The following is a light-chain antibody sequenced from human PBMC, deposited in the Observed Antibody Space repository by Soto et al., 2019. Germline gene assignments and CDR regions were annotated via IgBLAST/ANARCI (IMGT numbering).Light chain of an antibody. CDR3: SSYAGSDNPDV. CDR2: EVT. Sequence: QAAVTQPTSASLSPIQSVTISCTGTSRDLGGYDYVSWYQQHPGKAPKLMIYEVTQRPLGVPDRFSGSKSGHTASLTVSGLQAEDEADYYCSSYAGSDNPDVFGTGTKVTVL. J-gene: IGLJ1*01. V-gene: IGLV2-8*01. CDR1: SRDLGGYDY.